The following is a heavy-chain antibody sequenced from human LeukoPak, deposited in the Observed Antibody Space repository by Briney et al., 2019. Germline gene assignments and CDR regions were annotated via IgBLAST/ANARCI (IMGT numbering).Heavy chain of an antibody. J-gene: IGHJ4*02. Sequence: PGGSLRLSCAAPGFSFSSYWMGWVRQAPGKGLEWVANINQDGSEKYYLDSVKGRFTISRDNAKNSLSLQMNSLRAEDTAVYYCARIAYVSTWYIDYWGQGTLVTVSS. V-gene: IGHV3-7*01. D-gene: IGHD6-13*01. CDR1: GFSFSSYW. CDR3: ARIAYVSTWYIDY. CDR2: INQDGSEK.